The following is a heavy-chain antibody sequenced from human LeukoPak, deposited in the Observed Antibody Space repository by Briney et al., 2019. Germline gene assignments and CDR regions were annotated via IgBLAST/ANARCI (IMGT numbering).Heavy chain of an antibody. Sequence: GGSLRLSCAACGFIFSRCEMNWVRQASGKELEWVSYISSRGSTIYYAGSVKGRFTISRDNAKNSLYLQMNSLRADDTAVYYCARGGGSYYNYWGQGTLVTVSS. J-gene: IGHJ4*02. CDR1: GFIFSRCE. D-gene: IGHD1-26*01. CDR3: ARGGGSYYNY. CDR2: ISSRGSTI. V-gene: IGHV3-48*03.